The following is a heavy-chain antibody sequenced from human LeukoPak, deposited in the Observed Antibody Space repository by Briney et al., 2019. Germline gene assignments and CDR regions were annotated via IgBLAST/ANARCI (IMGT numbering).Heavy chain of an antibody. D-gene: IGHD1-26*01. Sequence: GGALRLSCAATGFSFEDYGMHWVRQPPGKGLEWVSGISWNGGSTDYADSVKGRFTISRDNAKNSLYLQLSSLRPEDTALYYCAKHMRATNTYYFYGLDVWGQGTTVTVSS. CDR2: ISWNGGST. V-gene: IGHV3-9*01. J-gene: IGHJ6*02. CDR1: GFSFEDYG. CDR3: AKHMRATNTYYFYGLDV.